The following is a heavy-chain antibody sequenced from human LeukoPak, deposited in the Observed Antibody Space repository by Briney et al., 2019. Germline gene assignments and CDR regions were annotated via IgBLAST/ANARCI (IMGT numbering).Heavy chain of an antibody. V-gene: IGHV3-30-3*01. Sequence: PGRSLRLSCAASGFTFSSYAMHWVRQAPGKGLEWVAVISYDGSNKYYADSVKGRFTISRDNSKNTLYLQMNSLRAEDTAVYYCARVPTFTIFCFDYWGQGTLVTVSS. J-gene: IGHJ4*02. CDR3: ARVPTFTIFCFDY. CDR2: ISYDGSNK. CDR1: GFTFSSYA. D-gene: IGHD3-9*01.